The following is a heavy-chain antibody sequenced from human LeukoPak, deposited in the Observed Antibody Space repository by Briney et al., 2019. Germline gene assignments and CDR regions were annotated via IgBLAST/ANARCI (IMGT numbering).Heavy chain of an antibody. CDR1: GGSISSGDYY. CDR2: IYYSGST. CDR3: ARDSYYDSSGYLY. D-gene: IGHD3-22*01. Sequence: SETLSLTCTVSGGSISSGDYYWSWIRQPPGKGLEWIGYIYYSGSTYYNPSLKSRVTISVDTSKNQFSLKLSSVTAADTAVYYCARDSYYDSSGYLYWGQGTLVTVSS. J-gene: IGHJ4*02. V-gene: IGHV4-30-4*01.